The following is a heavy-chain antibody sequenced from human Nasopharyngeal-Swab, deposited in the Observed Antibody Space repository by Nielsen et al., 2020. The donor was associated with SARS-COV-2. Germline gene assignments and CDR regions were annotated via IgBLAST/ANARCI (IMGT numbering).Heavy chain of an antibody. Sequence: VRQAPGKGLEWVSSITGSGGHTYYADSVQGRFTISRDNAKNMLYLEMNSLRAEDTALYYCAKDGRLRATGDFDYWGLGTLVTVSS. J-gene: IGHJ4*02. D-gene: IGHD7-27*01. V-gene: IGHV3-23*01. CDR2: ITGSGGHT. CDR3: AKDGRLRATGDFDY.